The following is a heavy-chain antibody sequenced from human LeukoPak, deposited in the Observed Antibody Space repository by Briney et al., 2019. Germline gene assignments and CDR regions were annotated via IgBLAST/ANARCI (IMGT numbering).Heavy chain of an antibody. CDR1: GGSFSGYY. J-gene: IGHJ4*02. V-gene: IGHV4-34*01. Sequence: SETLSLTCAVYGGSFSGYYWSWIRQPPGKGLEWIGEIYHSGRTNYNPSLKSRVTISLDKSKNQFSLNLSSVTAADTALYSCASSDGQPPRFDSSYDVFDYWGQGTVVTVSS. CDR3: ASSDGQPPRFDSSYDVFDY. CDR2: IYHSGRT. D-gene: IGHD3-22*01.